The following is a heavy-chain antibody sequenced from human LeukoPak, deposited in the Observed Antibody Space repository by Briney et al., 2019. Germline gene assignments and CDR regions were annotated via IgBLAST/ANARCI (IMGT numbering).Heavy chain of an antibody. J-gene: IGHJ4*02. D-gene: IGHD3-10*01. CDR2: FDPEDGET. CDR1: GYTLTELS. Sequence: ASVNVSCTVSGYTLTELSMHWVRQAPGKGLEWMGGFDPEDGETIYAQKFQGRVTMTEDTSTDTAYMELSSLRSEDTAVYYCATAESLPFDYWGQGTLVTVSS. CDR3: ATAESLPFDY. V-gene: IGHV1-24*01.